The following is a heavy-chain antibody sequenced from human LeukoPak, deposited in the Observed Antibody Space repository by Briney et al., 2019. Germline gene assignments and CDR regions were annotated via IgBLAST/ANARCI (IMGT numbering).Heavy chain of an antibody. CDR3: AREHWDFDY. Sequence: GGSLRLSCAASGLTFSSYAMTWVRQAPGKGLEWVSEISGSGESTYYGDSVKGRLTISRDNSKNTLYLQMNSLRAGDTAIYYCAREHWDFDYWGQGTLVTVSS. D-gene: IGHD7-27*01. J-gene: IGHJ4*02. V-gene: IGHV3-23*01. CDR2: ISGSGEST. CDR1: GLTFSSYA.